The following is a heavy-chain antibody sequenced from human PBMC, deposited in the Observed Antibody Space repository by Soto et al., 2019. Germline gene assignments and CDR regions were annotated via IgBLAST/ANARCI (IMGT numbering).Heavy chain of an antibody. CDR3: ARPYYYYYGIDV. CDR2: ISRSGGST. J-gene: IGHJ6*02. CDR1: GFTFNSDA. V-gene: IGHV3-23*01. Sequence: GSLILSCAASGFTFNSDAMNWVRQAPGKGLEWVSAISRSGGSTYYADSVKGRFTISRDNAKNSLYVQMNSLRAEDTAVYYCARPYYYYYGIDVWGQGTTVTVSS.